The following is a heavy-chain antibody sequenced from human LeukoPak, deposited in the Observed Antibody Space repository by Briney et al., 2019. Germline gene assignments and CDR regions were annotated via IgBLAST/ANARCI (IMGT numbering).Heavy chain of an antibody. J-gene: IGHJ3*02. D-gene: IGHD5-12*01. CDR3: ARDYDSIHAFDI. Sequence: PGGSLRLSCAASGFTFSSYAMHWVRQAPGKGLEWVAVISYDGGNKYFADSVKGRFTISRDNSKNTLYLQTNSLRAEDTAVYYCARDYDSIHAFDIWGQGTMVTVSS. CDR2: ISYDGGNK. CDR1: GFTFSSYA. V-gene: IGHV3-30-3*01.